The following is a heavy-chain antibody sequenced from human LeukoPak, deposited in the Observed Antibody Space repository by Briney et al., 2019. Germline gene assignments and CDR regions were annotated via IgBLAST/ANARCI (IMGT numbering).Heavy chain of an antibody. V-gene: IGHV1-69*05. CDR1: GGTFSSYA. Sequence: GASVKVSCKASGGTFSSYAISWVRQAPGQGLEWMGGIIPIFGTANYAQKFQGRVTITTDESTSTAYMELSSLRSEDTAVYYCARGYQLRDAFDIWGQGTMVTVSS. CDR3: ARGYQLRDAFDI. CDR2: IIPIFGTA. J-gene: IGHJ3*02. D-gene: IGHD2-2*01.